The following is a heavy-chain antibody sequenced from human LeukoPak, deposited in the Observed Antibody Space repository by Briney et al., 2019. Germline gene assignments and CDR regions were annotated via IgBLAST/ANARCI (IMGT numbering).Heavy chain of an antibody. CDR1: GFTFDYYE. CDR3: VRGGVGCFDP. Sequence: GGSLRLSCAASGFTFDYYEMHWVRQAPGKGLVWVSRIHSNGSSTTSADSVKGRFTISRDNAKNTVYLQMNSLRVDDTGVYYCVRGGVGCFDPWGRGTLVTVSS. CDR2: IHSNGSST. D-gene: IGHD2-8*02. V-gene: IGHV3-74*01. J-gene: IGHJ2*01.